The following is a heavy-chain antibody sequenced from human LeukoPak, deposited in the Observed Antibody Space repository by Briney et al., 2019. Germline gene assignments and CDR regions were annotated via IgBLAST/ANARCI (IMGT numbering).Heavy chain of an antibody. CDR3: ATRGEGISSYGYVY. CDR2: IYYSGST. D-gene: IGHD5-18*01. J-gene: IGHJ4*02. CDR1: GGSVSSGSYY. V-gene: IGHV4-61*01. Sequence: SETLSLTCTVSGGSVSSGSYYWRWIRQPPGKGLEWIGYIYYSGSTNYNPSLKSRVTISVDTSKNQFSLKLSSVTAADTAVYYCATRGEGISSYGYVYWGQGTLVTVSS.